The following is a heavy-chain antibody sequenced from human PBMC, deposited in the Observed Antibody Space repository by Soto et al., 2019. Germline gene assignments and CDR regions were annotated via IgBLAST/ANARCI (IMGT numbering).Heavy chain of an antibody. CDR2: IRAYNGNT. D-gene: IGHD2-21*01. V-gene: IGHV1-18*01. CDR1: GYTFTSYG. CDR3: ARDLIPMDI. Sequence: GASVKVSCKASGYTFTSYGISWVRQAPGQGLEWMGWIRAYNGNTNYAQKLQGRVTMTTDTSTSTACMDLRSLRSDDTAVYYCARDLIPMDIWGQGTMVTVSS. J-gene: IGHJ3*02.